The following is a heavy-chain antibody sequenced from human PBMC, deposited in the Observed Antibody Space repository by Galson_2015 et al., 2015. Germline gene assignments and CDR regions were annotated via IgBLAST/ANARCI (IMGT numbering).Heavy chain of an antibody. CDR2: IYYSGST. CDR1: GGSISSYY. CDR3: ARTTFIVAGGDY. J-gene: IGHJ4*02. D-gene: IGHD6-25*01. Sequence: SETLSLTCTVSGGSISSYYWSWIRQPPGKGLEWIGYIYYSGSTNYNPSLKSRVTISVDTSKNQFSLKLSSVTAADTAVYYCARTTFIVAGGDYWGQGTLVTVSS. V-gene: IGHV4-59*01.